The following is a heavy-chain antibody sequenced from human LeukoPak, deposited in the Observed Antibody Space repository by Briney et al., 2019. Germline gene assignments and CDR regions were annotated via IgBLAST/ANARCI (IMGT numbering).Heavy chain of an antibody. CDR3: AKSPVPYCSGGSCYGMDV. V-gene: IGHV3-7*03. J-gene: IGHJ6*02. Sequence: GGSLRLSCAASGFTFSSYWMSWVRQAPGKGLEWVANIKQDGSEKYYVDSVKGRFTISRDNAKNSLYLQMNSLRAEDTAVYYCAKSPVPYCSGGSCYGMDVWGQGTTVTVSS. CDR1: GFTFSSYW. D-gene: IGHD2-15*01. CDR2: IKQDGSEK.